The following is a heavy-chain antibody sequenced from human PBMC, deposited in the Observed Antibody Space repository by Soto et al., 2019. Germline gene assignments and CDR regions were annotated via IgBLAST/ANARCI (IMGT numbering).Heavy chain of an antibody. CDR1: GGSISPYY. J-gene: IGHJ4*02. CDR2: IYYTGTA. D-gene: IGHD4-17*01. V-gene: IGHV4-59*01. Sequence: SETLSLSCTVSGGSISPYYWSWLRQSPGKGLEWLGYIYYTGTADYNPSLENRVPLSVDTSTNRFSLELTSVTAADTAVYYCARQPDEGDYGYYFEYWGPEILVTVSS. CDR3: ARQPDEGDYGYYFEY.